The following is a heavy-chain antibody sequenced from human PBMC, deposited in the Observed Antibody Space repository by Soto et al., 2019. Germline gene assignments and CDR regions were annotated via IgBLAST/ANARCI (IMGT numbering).Heavy chain of an antibody. D-gene: IGHD2-8*01. CDR1: GDSVSTNSAT. CDR2: TYYRSNWYT. J-gene: IGHJ5*01. CDR3: ARLIGNSWLAS. Sequence: QIHLQQSGPGLVKPSQTLSLTCAISGDSVSTNSATWDWIRQSPSRGLEWLGRTYYRSNWYTDYAVSVKGRXTXSAXTSNNQLSLQLNSVTPDDTAVYYCARLIGNSWLASWGQGTLVTVSS. V-gene: IGHV6-1*01.